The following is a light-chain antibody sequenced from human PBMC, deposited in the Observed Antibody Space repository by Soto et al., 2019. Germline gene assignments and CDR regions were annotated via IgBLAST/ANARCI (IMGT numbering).Light chain of an antibody. V-gene: IGKV1-9*01. CDR1: QGISSY. CDR3: QQLNSYSIT. J-gene: IGKJ5*01. Sequence: DIQLTQSPSFLSSSVGDRLTLTCRASQGISSYLAWYKQKPGKAPKLLIYAASTLQSGVPSRFRGSGSGTEFTLTISSPQPEDFETYYCQQLNSYSITFGQGTRLEIK. CDR2: AAS.